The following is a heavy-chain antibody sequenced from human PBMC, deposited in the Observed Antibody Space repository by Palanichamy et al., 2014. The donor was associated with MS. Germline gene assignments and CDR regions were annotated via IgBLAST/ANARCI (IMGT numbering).Heavy chain of an antibody. J-gene: IGHJ1*01. CDR2: ISFTGGT. CDR3: ARDIGGFYDSSGYHNRPEFFQH. CDR1: GGSISSGDYY. Sequence: VQLQESGPGLVKPSQTLSLTCNVSGGSISSGDYYWSWIRQPPGKSLEWIGYISFTGGTNYNPSLKSRVTISRDTSKNLFSLRLTSVTAADTAVYYCARDIGGFYDSSGYHNRPEFFQHWGQGTLVTVSS. D-gene: IGHD3-22*01. V-gene: IGHV4-30-4*08.